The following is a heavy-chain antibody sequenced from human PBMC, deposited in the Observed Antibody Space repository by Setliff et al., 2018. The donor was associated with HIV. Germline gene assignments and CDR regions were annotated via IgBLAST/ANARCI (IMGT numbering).Heavy chain of an antibody. V-gene: IGHV1-2*07. CDR2: INPVTGGI. Sequence: GASVKVSCKASGGSLTGSFIHWVRQAPGQGLEWMGWINPVTGGINYEHMFQGRVTMTRDTSTSTIYMEVSSLRSEDTAVYYCARGGHYSGTYLPRDYYMDVWGKGTTVTVSS. J-gene: IGHJ6*03. CDR1: GGSLTGSF. D-gene: IGHD1-26*01. CDR3: ARGGHYSGTYLPRDYYMDV.